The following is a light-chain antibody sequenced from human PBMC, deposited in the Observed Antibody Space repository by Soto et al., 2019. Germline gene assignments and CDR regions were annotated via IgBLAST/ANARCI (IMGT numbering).Light chain of an antibody. CDR1: ESVNRW. CDR3: HQYNSYST. V-gene: IGKV1-5*03. J-gene: IGKJ4*01. CDR2: KAS. Sequence: DIQLTQFPSTLSASVGDKVTITCRASESVNRWLAWYQQKPGKAPKLLIYKASTLENGVPSRFRGSGPGTEFTLTISSLQPDDFANYYYHQYNSYSTFGGGTKV.